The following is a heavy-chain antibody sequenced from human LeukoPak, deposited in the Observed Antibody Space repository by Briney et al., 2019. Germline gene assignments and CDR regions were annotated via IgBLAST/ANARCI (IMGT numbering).Heavy chain of an antibody. Sequence: QSGGSLRLSCAASGFPFRSYGMHWVRQAPGKGLEWVALISYDGTKKYYADSVKGLFTISRDNSKNTLYLQMNSLRPEDTAVYYCTQNDFDVWGQGTLVTVSS. V-gene: IGHV3-30*03. CDR2: ISYDGTKK. CDR1: GFPFRSYG. CDR3: TQNDFDV. J-gene: IGHJ3*01.